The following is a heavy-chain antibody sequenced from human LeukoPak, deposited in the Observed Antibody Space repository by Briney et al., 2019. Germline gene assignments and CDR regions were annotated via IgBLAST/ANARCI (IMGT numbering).Heavy chain of an antibody. CDR1: GGSFSGYY. D-gene: IGHD6-19*01. CDR3: AVAPGGSGWFTPNLFDY. J-gene: IGHJ4*02. Sequence: SETLSLTCAVSGGSFSGYYWSWIRQPPGKGLEWIGEINHSGSTNYNPSLKSRVTISVDTSKNQFSLKLSSVTAADTAVYYCAVAPGGSGWFTPNLFDYWGQGTLVTVSS. V-gene: IGHV4-34*01. CDR2: INHSGST.